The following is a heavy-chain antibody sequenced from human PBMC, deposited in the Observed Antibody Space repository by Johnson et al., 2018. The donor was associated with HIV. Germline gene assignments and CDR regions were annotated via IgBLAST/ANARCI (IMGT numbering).Heavy chain of an antibody. CDR2: IKEDGSEK. J-gene: IGHJ3*02. D-gene: IGHD2-2*01. V-gene: IGHV3-7*02. CDR1: GFTFNTYW. CDR3: APPWRSCRGAGFDI. Sequence: EVQLVESGGGLVQPGGSLRLSCAASGFTFNTYWMTWVRQVPGKGLEWVANIKEDGSEKYYVDSVKGRFTISRDNAKNSLYLQMSSLRAGDTAVYYCAPPWRSCRGAGFDIWGQGTMVTVSS.